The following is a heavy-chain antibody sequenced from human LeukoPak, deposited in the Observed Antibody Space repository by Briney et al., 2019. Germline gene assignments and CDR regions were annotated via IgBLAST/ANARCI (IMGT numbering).Heavy chain of an antibody. CDR2: IWSGSTTG. J-gene: IGHJ6*03. D-gene: IGHD1-1*01. CDR3: ARDIWNDARYFMDV. CDR1: GFIFSDHG. Sequence: PGRSLRLSCASSGFIFSDHGMHWVRQAPGKGLEWVALIWSGSTTGLHSASVEGRFTISRDRNTLYLQMNSLKAEDSAVSFCARDIWNDARYFMDVWGIGTTVTVSS. V-gene: IGHV3-33*01.